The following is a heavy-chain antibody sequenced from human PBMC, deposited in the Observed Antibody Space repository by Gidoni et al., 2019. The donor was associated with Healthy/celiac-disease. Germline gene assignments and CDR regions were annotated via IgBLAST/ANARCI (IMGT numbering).Heavy chain of an antibody. D-gene: IGHD2-2*01. J-gene: IGHJ4*02. V-gene: IGHV5-51*01. CDR1: GYSFTSYW. CDR3: ALVDCSSTSCYPPDYFDY. CDR2: IYPGASDT. Sequence: EVQLVQSGAEVTKPGESLKISCKGSGYSFTSYWIGWVRQMPGKGLEWMGIIYPGASDTRYSPSFQGQVTISADKSISTAYLQWSSLKASDTAMYYCALVDCSSTSCYPPDYFDYWGQGTLVTVSS.